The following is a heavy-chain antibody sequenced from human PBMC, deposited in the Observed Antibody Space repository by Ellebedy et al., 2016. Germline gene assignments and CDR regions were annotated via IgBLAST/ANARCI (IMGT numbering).Heavy chain of an antibody. CDR3: ATEKEAFDI. CDR1: GGTFITYG. J-gene: IGHJ3*02. V-gene: IGHV1-69*10. Sequence: ASVKVSCKASGGTFITYGISWVRQAPGQGLEWMGGIIPILGIANYAQRFQGRVTITADKSTSTAYMELNSLRSDDTALYYCATEKEAFDIWGQGTLVTVSS. CDR2: IIPILGIA.